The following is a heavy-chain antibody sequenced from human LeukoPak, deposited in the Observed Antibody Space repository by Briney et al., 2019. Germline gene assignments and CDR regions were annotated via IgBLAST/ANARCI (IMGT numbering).Heavy chain of an antibody. Sequence: ASVKVSCKASGYTFTSYGISWVRQAPGQGLEWMGWISAYNGNTNYAQKLQGRVTMTTDTATSTAYMELRSLRSDDTAVYYCARGNLYTYYDILTGYSLYFDYWGQGTLVTVSS. CDR2: ISAYNGNT. D-gene: IGHD3-9*01. CDR3: ARGNLYTYYDILTGYSLYFDY. CDR1: GYTFTSYG. J-gene: IGHJ4*02. V-gene: IGHV1-18*01.